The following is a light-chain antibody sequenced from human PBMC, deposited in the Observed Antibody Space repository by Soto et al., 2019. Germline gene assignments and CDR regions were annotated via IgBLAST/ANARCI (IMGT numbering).Light chain of an antibody. V-gene: IGKV1D-12*01. CDR2: AAS. Sequence: GDRVTITCRASQAISTWLAWYQQKPGKAPKLLIYAASNLQTGVPSRFSGSGSGTDFTLTISSLQPEDFATYYRQQANSFPRTFGQGTKVEIK. CDR1: QAISTW. J-gene: IGKJ1*01. CDR3: QQANSFPRT.